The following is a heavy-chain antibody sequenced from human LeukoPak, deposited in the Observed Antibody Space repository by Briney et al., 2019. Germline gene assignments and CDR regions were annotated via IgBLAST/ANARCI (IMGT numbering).Heavy chain of an antibody. CDR2: IYHSGTT. CDR1: GGSITSYF. J-gene: IGHJ1*01. Sequence: PSETLPLTCTVSGGSITSYFWTWIRQPPGKGLEWIGYIYHSGTTNYNPSLKSRVIISVDTSKSQFSLKLSSVTAADTAMYYCAQKAPYSPGYSQQWGQGTLVTVSS. V-gene: IGHV4-59*01. CDR3: AQKAPYSPGYSQQ. D-gene: IGHD2-15*01.